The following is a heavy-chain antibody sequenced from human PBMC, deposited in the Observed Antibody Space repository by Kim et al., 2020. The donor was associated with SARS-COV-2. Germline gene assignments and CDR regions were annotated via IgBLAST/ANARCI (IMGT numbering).Heavy chain of an antibody. V-gene: IGHV3-30*04. CDR3: ADLYYYGSGILGGNWFDP. J-gene: IGHJ5*02. CDR1: GFTFSSYA. Sequence: GGSLRLSCAASGFTFSSYAMYWVRQAPGKGLEWVAVISYDGSNKYYADSVKGRFTISRDNSKNTLYLQMNSLRAEDTAVYYCADLYYYGSGILGGNWFDPWGQGTLVTVSS. D-gene: IGHD3-10*01. CDR2: ISYDGSNK.